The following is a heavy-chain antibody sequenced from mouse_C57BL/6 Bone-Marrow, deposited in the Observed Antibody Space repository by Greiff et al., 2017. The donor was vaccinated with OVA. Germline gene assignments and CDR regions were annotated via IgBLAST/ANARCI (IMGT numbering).Heavy chain of an antibody. CDR3: AGYWLLPFDY. CDR2: IDPANGNT. Sequence: EVQLQQSVAELVRPGASVKLSCTASGFNIKNYYMNWVKQRPEQGLEWIGKIDPANGNTKYAPKFQGKATITADTSSNTAYLQLSSLPSEDTAIYYCAGYWLLPFDYWGQGTLVTVSA. J-gene: IGHJ3*01. CDR1: GFNIKNYY. D-gene: IGHD2-3*01. V-gene: IGHV14-3*01.